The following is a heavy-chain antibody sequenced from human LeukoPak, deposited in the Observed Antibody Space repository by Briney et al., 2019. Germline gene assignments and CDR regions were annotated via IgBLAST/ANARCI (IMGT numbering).Heavy chain of an antibody. CDR2: ITSSGRTI. Sequence: GGSLRLSCAASGFTFSSSEMNWVRRAPGKGLEWSSYITSSGRTIYYADSVKGRFTISRDNAKNSLFLQMNSLRAEDTAVYYCARDRAAAGTSYYGMDVWGKGTTVTVSS. CDR1: GFTFSSSE. D-gene: IGHD6-13*01. J-gene: IGHJ6*04. CDR3: ARDRAAAGTSYYGMDV. V-gene: IGHV3-48*03.